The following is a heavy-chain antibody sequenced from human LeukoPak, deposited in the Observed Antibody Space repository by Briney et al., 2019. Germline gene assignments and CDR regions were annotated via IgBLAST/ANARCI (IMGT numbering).Heavy chain of an antibody. CDR3: AVNYYDSSGYSY. J-gene: IGHJ4*02. CDR2: ISGSGGST. D-gene: IGHD3-22*01. CDR1: GFTFSSYA. Sequence: GGSLRLSCAASGFTFSSYAMSWVRQAPGKGLEWVSAISGSGGSTYYADSVKGRFTISRDNSKNSLYLQMNSLRAEDTALYYCAVNYYDSSGYSYWGQGTLVTVSS. V-gene: IGHV3-23*01.